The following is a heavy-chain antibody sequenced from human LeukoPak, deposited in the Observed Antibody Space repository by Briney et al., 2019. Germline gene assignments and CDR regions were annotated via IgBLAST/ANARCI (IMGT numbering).Heavy chain of an antibody. V-gene: IGHV4-30-4*08. D-gene: IGHD2-21*02. Sequence: PSQTLSLTCTVSSGSISSGDYYWSWIRQPPGKGLEWIGYISYTGTTYYNPSLKSRVTISEYTSKNLFSLNLSSVTAADTAVYYCARLGTAPFDYWGQGTLVTVSS. CDR2: ISYTGTT. J-gene: IGHJ4*02. CDR3: ARLGTAPFDY. CDR1: SGSISSGDYY.